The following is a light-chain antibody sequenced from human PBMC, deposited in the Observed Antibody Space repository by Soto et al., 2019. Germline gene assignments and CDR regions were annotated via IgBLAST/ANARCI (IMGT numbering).Light chain of an antibody. CDR1: SSNIGGNT. Sequence: QSVLTQPPSVSAAPGQKVTISCSEGSSNIGGNTVNWYQQLPGTAPKLLIYSNNQRPSGVPDRFSGSKSGTSASLAISGLQSEDEADYYCAAWDDSLNGYVFGTGTKVTVL. V-gene: IGLV1-44*01. CDR3: AAWDDSLNGYV. CDR2: SNN. J-gene: IGLJ1*01.